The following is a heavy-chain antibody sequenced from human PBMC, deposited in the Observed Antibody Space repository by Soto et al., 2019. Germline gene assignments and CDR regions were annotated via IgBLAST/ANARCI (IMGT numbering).Heavy chain of an antibody. Sequence: SETLSLTRTVSGGSVRTSSYYWIWIRQPPGKGLEWIGYIYNSGSTNYNPSLKSRVTMSVDTSKNQFSLKLSSVTAADTAVYYCARLPTYYYDSSGYSWGQRTLVTVSS. V-gene: IGHV4-61*01. CDR2: IYNSGST. D-gene: IGHD3-22*01. CDR1: GGSVRTSSYY. CDR3: ARLPTYYYDSSGYS. J-gene: IGHJ5*02.